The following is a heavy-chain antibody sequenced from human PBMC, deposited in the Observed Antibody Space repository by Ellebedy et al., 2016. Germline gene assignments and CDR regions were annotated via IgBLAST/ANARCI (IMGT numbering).Heavy chain of an antibody. V-gene: IGHV3-23*01. D-gene: IGHD4-11*01. CDR2: ITAGGDST. CDR3: AKIPTTVTKPSEVYFDY. Sequence: GESLKISXAASGLTFSSYAMSWVRQAPGKGLEWVSGITAGGDSTYYTDSVKGRFTISRDNSKNTLFLQMNSLRAEDTAVYYCAKIPTTVTKPSEVYFDYWGQGTLVTVSS. CDR1: GLTFSSYA. J-gene: IGHJ4*02.